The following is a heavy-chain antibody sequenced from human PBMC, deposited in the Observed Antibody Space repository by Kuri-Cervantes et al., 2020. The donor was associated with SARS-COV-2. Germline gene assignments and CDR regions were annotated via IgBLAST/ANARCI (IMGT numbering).Heavy chain of an antibody. CDR1: GGSISSSAYY. V-gene: IGHV4-39*07. J-gene: IGHJ5*02. D-gene: IGHD3-10*01. CDR2: INHSGST. CDR3: ARAGITMVRGVINNWFDP. Sequence: SETLSLTCTVSGGSISSSAYYWGWIRQPPGKGLEWIGEINHSGSTNYNPSLKSRVTISVDTSKNQFSLKLSSVTAADTAVYYCARAGITMVRGVINNWFDPWGQGTLVTVSS.